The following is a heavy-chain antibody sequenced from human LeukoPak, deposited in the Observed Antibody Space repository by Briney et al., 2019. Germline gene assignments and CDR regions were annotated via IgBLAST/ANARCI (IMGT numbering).Heavy chain of an antibody. J-gene: IGHJ6*02. Sequence: GGSLRLSCAASGFTFSDYYMSWIRKAPGKGLEWVSYISSSSSYTNYADSVKGRFTISRDNAKNSLYLQMNSLRAEDTAVYYCARAPHYSNYGPYYYGMDVWGQGTTVTVSS. CDR2: ISSSSSYT. D-gene: IGHD4-11*01. CDR3: ARAPHYSNYGPYYYGMDV. CDR1: GFTFSDYY. V-gene: IGHV3-11*06.